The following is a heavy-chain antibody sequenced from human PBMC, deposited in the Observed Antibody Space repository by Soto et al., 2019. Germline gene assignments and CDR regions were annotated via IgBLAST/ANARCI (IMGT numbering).Heavy chain of an antibody. J-gene: IGHJ4*02. Sequence: EVQLLESGGGLVQPGGSLRLSCAASGFTFSSYAMSWVRQAPGKGLEWVSAISGSGGSTYYADSVKGRFTISRDNSKNTLYLQMNSLRAEDTAVYYCAAQYSYGYDYFDYWGQGTLVTVSS. CDR2: ISGSGGST. CDR1: GFTFSSYA. D-gene: IGHD5-18*01. V-gene: IGHV3-23*01. CDR3: AAQYSYGYDYFDY.